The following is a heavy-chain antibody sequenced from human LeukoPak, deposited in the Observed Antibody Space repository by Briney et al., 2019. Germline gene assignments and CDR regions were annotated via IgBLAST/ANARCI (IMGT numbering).Heavy chain of an antibody. CDR1: GGSISSHY. Sequence: SETLSLTCTVSGGSISSHYWSWIRQPPGKGLEWIGYFYYSGSTNYNPSLKSRVTISVDTSKNQFSLKLSSVTAADTAVYYCARRYCSSTSCAKGGYYYYYMDVWGKGTTVTVSS. J-gene: IGHJ6*03. D-gene: IGHD2-2*01. CDR3: ARRYCSSTSCAKGGYYYYYMDV. V-gene: IGHV4-59*11. CDR2: FYYSGST.